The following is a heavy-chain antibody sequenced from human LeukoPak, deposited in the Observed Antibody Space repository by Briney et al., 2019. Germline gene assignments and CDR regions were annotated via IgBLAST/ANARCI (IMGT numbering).Heavy chain of an antibody. CDR2: ISSSSSYI. Sequence: GGSLRLSCAASGFNFSSYSMNWVRQAPGKGLEWVSSISSSSSYIYYADSVKGRFTISRDNAKNSLYLQMNSLRAEDTAVYYCARGVVPAAMVDYFDYWGQGTLVTVSS. CDR3: ARGVVPAAMVDYFDY. D-gene: IGHD2-2*01. V-gene: IGHV3-21*01. CDR1: GFNFSSYS. J-gene: IGHJ4*02.